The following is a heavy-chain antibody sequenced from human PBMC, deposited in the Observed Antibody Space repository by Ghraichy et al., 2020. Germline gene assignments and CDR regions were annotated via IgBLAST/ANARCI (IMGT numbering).Heavy chain of an antibody. CDR1: GGSISSYY. J-gene: IGHJ5*02. D-gene: IGHD6-19*01. CDR2: IYTSGST. Sequence: SETLSLTCTVSGGSISSYYWSWIRQPAGKGLEWIGRIYTSGSTNYNPSLKSRVTMSVDTSKNQFSLKLSSVTAADTAVYYCAREAGSGWLDNWFDPWGQGTLVTVSS. CDR3: AREAGSGWLDNWFDP. V-gene: IGHV4-4*07.